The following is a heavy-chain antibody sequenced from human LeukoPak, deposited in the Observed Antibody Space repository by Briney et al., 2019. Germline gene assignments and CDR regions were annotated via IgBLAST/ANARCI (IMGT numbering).Heavy chain of an antibody. CDR1: GGTFSSYA. J-gene: IGHJ4*02. D-gene: IGHD1-7*01. Sequence: ASVKVSCKASGGTFSSYAISWVRQAPGQGLEWMGGIIPIFGTANYAQKFQGRVTITADKSTSTAYMELSSLRAEDTAVYYCAKIRVIFNWNYAYYFDYWGQGSLVTVSS. CDR3: AKIRVIFNWNYAYYFDY. CDR2: IIPIFGTA. V-gene: IGHV1-69*06.